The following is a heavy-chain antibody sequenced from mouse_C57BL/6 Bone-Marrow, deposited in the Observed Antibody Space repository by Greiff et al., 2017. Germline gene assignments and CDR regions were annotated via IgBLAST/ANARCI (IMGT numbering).Heavy chain of an antibody. CDR1: GYTFTSYW. D-gene: IGHD2-5*01. Sequence: QVQLQQPGAELVRPGTSVKLSCKASGYTFTSYWMHWVKQRPGQGLEWIGVIDPSDSYTNYNQKFKGKATLTVDPSSSTAYMQLSSLTSEDSAVYYCARNPSYYSNSWFAYWGQGTLVTVSA. V-gene: IGHV1-59*01. CDR3: ARNPSYYSNSWFAY. J-gene: IGHJ3*01. CDR2: IDPSDSYT.